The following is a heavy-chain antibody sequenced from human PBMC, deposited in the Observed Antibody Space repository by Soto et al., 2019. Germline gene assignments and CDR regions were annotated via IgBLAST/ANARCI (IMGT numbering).Heavy chain of an antibody. CDR2: ISYDGSKE. J-gene: IGHJ4*02. CDR1: GFTFSRHA. CDR3: VKALITFGGRQSSCFDY. D-gene: IGHD3-16*01. Sequence: QVQLVESGGGVVQPGRSLRLSCAASGFTFSRHAMHWVRQAPGKGLEWVAVISYDGSKENYADSVKGRFTISRDNAKNTPSLQMDSLRTENTALYDCVKALITFGGRQSSCFDYWGQGAAVTVTS. V-gene: IGHV3-30-3*01.